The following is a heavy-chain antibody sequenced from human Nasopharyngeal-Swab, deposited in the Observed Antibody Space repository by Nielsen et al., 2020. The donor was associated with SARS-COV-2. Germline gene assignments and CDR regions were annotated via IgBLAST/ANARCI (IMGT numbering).Heavy chain of an antibody. V-gene: IGHV7-4-1*02. J-gene: IGHJ6*02. Sequence: ASVKVSCKASGYTFTSYAMNWVRQAPGQGLEWMGWINTNTGNPTYAQGFTGRFVSSLDTSVSTAYLQISSLKAEDTAVYYCAREEGITIFGVPIGFGYYGMDVWGQGTTVTVSS. CDR1: GYTFTSYA. D-gene: IGHD3-3*01. CDR3: AREEGITIFGVPIGFGYYGMDV. CDR2: INTNTGNP.